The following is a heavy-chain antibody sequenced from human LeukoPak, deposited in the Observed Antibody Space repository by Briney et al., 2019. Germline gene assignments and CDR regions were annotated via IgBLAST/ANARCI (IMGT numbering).Heavy chain of an antibody. J-gene: IGHJ4*02. D-gene: IGHD6-19*01. CDR3: ARGEGYSSGPDY. Sequence: ASVKVSCKASGYTFTSYDINWVRQATGQGLEWMGWMNPNSGNTGYAQKFQGRVTMTRNTSINTAYMELSSLRSEDTAVYYCARGEGYSSGPDYWGQGTLVTVSS. CDR1: GYTFTSYD. V-gene: IGHV1-8*01. CDR2: MNPNSGNT.